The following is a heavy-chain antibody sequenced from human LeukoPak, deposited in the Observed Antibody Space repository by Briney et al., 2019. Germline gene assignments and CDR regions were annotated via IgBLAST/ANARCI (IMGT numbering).Heavy chain of an antibody. CDR1: GDSVSSNSAA. J-gene: IGHJ3*02. V-gene: IGHV6-1*01. Sequence: SQTLSLTCAISGDSVSSNSAAWNWIRQSPSRGLEWLGRTYYRSQWYSDFAVSVKSRITINPDTSKNQFSLQLNSVTPEDTAVYYCARQAGLYDAFDIWGQGTMVTVSS. CDR3: ARQAGLYDAFDI. D-gene: IGHD6-19*01. CDR2: TYYRSQWYS.